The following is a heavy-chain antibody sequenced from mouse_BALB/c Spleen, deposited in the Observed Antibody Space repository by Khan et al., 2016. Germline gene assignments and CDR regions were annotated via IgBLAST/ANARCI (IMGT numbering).Heavy chain of an antibody. CDR1: GYSITSDYA. CDR3: ASSDYGDTNAMDY. CDR2: ISYSGST. D-gene: IGHD1-1*01. J-gene: IGHJ4*01. V-gene: IGHV3-2*02. Sequence: VQLQQSGPGLVKPSQSLSLTCTVTGYSITSDYAWNWIRQFPGNRLEWMGYISYSGSTSYNPSLKSRISITRDTSKNQFFLQLNSVTSEDTATYYCASSDYGDTNAMDYWGQGTSVTVSS.